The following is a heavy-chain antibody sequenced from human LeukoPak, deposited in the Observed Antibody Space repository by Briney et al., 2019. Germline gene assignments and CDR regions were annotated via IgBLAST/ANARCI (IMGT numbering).Heavy chain of an antibody. Sequence: SETLSLTCAVYGGSFSGYYWSWIRQPPGKGLEWMGEINHSGSTNYNPSLKSRVTISVDTSKNHFSLNLSSVTAADTAVYYCASHVVTTWGDYFDYWGQGTLVTVSS. CDR3: ASHVVTTWGDYFDY. J-gene: IGHJ4*02. CDR1: GGSFSGYY. D-gene: IGHD4-23*01. V-gene: IGHV4-34*01. CDR2: INHSGST.